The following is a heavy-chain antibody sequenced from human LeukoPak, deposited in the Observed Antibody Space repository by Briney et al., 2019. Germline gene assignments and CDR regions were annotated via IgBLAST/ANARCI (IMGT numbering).Heavy chain of an antibody. CDR1: GFTFSSYA. Sequence: PGGSLRLSCAASGFTFSSYAMHWVRQAPGKGLEYVSAISSNGGSTYYANSVKGRFTISRDNSKNTLYLQMGSLRAEDMAVYYCARDRDYGGKSRSHAFDIWGQGTMVTVSS. CDR2: ISSNGGST. CDR3: ARDRDYGGKSRSHAFDI. J-gene: IGHJ3*02. V-gene: IGHV3-64*01. D-gene: IGHD4-23*01.